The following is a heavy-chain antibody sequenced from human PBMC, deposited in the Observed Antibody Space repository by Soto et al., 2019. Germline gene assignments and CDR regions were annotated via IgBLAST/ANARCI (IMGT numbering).Heavy chain of an antibody. J-gene: IGHJ4*02. CDR1: GGCISYEYDH. V-gene: IGHV4-61*01. CDR3: ARVDDTAMAIDY. Sequence: KASETLSLTCTVSGGCISYEYDHWTWIRQSPGKGLEWIGYIYYSGSTNYNPSLKSRVTISVDTSKNQFSLKLSSVTAADTAVYYCARVDDTAMAIDYWGQGTLVTVSS. CDR2: IYYSGST. D-gene: IGHD5-18*01.